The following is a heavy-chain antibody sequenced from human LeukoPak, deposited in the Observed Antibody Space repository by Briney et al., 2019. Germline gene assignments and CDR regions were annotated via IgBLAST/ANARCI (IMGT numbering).Heavy chain of an antibody. CDR3: ARGTSAGDY. CDR1: GFTFSSYW. V-gene: IGHV3-48*04. Sequence: GGSLRLSCAASGFTFSSYWMSWVRQAPGKGLEWVSYISSSSSTIYYADSVKGRFTISRDNAKNSLYLQMNSVRAEDTAVYYCARGTSAGDYWGQGTLVTVSS. CDR2: ISSSSSTI. J-gene: IGHJ4*02.